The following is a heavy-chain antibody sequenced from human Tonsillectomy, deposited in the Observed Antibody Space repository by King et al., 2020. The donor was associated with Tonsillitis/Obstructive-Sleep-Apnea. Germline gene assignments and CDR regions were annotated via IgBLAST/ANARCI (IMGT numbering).Heavy chain of an antibody. Sequence: QLVQSGGEVKKPGASVKVSCKASGYTFTNYGISWGRQAPGQGLEWMGWISAYNGNTNYEQKFQGRVTMTTDTSTSTAYMELRSLRSDDTAVYYCARDESGSYYDAFDIWGQGTMVTVSS. D-gene: IGHD1-26*01. CDR3: ARDESGSYYDAFDI. CDR1: GYTFTNYG. V-gene: IGHV1-18*01. CDR2: ISAYNGNT. J-gene: IGHJ3*02.